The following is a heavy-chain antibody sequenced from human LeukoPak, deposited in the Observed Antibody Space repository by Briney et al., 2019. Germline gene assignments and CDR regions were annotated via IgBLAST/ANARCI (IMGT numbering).Heavy chain of an antibody. CDR3: ARRKAGHNWFDP. V-gene: IGHV4-39*01. J-gene: IGHJ5*02. Sequence: PSETLSLTCTVSGGSISSSGYYWVWIRQPPGKGLEWIGSIYYSGTTYYSPSLKSRVTISVDTSKNQFSLKLSSVTAADTAVYFCARRKAGHNWFDPWGQGTLVTVSS. CDR2: IYYSGTT. CDR1: GGSISSSGYY.